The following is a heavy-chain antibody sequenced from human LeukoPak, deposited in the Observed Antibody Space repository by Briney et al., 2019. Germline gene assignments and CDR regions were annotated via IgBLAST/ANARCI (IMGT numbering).Heavy chain of an antibody. Sequence: PGGSLRLSCAASGFTFSSFAMHWVRQAPGKGLEWVAVISSDGRNHYYADSVQGRFTISRDNSKNTLYLQMNSLRPEDTAVYYCARDQWALDYWGQGPLVTVSS. D-gene: IGHD1-26*01. CDR1: GFTFSSFA. CDR3: ARDQWALDY. V-gene: IGHV3-30*04. J-gene: IGHJ4*02. CDR2: ISSDGRNH.